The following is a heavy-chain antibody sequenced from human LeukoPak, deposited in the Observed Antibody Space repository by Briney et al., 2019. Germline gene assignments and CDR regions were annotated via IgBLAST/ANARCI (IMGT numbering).Heavy chain of an antibody. CDR3: AREAGTGERWYFDL. V-gene: IGHV3-21*01. CDR2: IDTSTTYT. Sequence: GSLRLSCAASGFTFSSHSMNWVRQAPGKGLEWVSSIDTSTTYTTYADSVKGRPTISRDNARNSLYLQMNSLRAEDTAVYYCAREAGTGERWYFDLWGRGTLVTVSS. D-gene: IGHD7-27*01. J-gene: IGHJ2*01. CDR1: GFTFSSHS.